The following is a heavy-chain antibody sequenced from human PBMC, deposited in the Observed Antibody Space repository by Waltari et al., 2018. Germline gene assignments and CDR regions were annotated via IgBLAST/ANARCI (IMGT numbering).Heavy chain of an antibody. J-gene: IGHJ4*02. CDR1: GYTFTGYY. V-gene: IGHV1-2*06. CDR3: ARDGGETIDFDY. D-gene: IGHD3-16*01. CDR2: INPNSGGT. Sequence: QVQLVQSGAEVKKPGASVKVSCKASGYTFTGYYMHWVRQAPGQGLEWMGRINPNSGGTNKAQKFQGRVTMTRDTSSSTAYMELSRLRSDDTAVYYCARDGGETIDFDYWGQGTLVTVSS.